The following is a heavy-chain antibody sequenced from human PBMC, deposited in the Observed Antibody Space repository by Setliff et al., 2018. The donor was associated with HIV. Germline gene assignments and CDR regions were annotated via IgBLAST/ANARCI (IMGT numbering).Heavy chain of an antibody. D-gene: IGHD3-3*02. CDR1: GYTVTRYY. V-gene: IGHV1-2*02. J-gene: IGHJ4*02. Sequence: ASVKVSCKTSGYTVTRYYIHWVRQAPGQGLEWMAWIDPKSGETNYEQEFQGRVTLTRDTSISTAYLELTSLRSDDTAIFYCMRGREIGSRSPLGLSDYWGQGTLVTVSS. CDR2: IDPKSGET. CDR3: MRGREIGSRSPLGLSDY.